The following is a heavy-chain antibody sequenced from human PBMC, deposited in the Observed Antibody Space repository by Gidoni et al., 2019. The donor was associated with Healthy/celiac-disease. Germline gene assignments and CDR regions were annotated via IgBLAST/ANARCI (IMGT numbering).Heavy chain of an antibody. CDR3: AKAHRGSSRPTANWFDP. CDR2: ISGSGGST. V-gene: IGHV3-23*01. CDR1: GFTFSSYS. D-gene: IGHD6-13*01. J-gene: IGHJ5*02. Sequence: EVQLLESGGGLVQPGGSLRLSCAASGFTFSSYSMSWVRQAPGKGLEWVSAISGSGGSTYYADAVKGRFTISRDNSKNTLYLQMNSLRAEDTAVYYCAKAHRGSSRPTANWFDPWGQGTLVTVSS.